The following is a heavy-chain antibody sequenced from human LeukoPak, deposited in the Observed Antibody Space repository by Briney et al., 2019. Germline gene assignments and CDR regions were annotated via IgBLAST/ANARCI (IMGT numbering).Heavy chain of an antibody. J-gene: IGHJ6*02. CDR3: ARGIAVVGTRGTYYYYGMDV. D-gene: IGHD6-19*01. V-gene: IGHV3-7*04. CDR2: IKQDGSEK. CDR1: GFTFSTYR. Sequence: GGSLRLSCAASGFTFSTYRMSWVRQAPGKGLEWVANIKQDGSEKYYVDSVKGRFTFSRDNAKNSLYLQMNSLRAEDTAVYYCARGIAVVGTRGTYYYYGMDVWGQGTTVTVSS.